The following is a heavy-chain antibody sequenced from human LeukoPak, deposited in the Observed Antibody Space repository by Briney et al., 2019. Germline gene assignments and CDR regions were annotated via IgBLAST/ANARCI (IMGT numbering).Heavy chain of an antibody. D-gene: IGHD6-19*01. V-gene: IGHV3-7*03. CDR3: VGGIGWQPDY. CDR1: PGITFSDYW. Sequence: PGGSLRLSCAASPGITFSDYWMNWVRQAPGKGLEWVAIIRQDGREKLYLDSVKGRFPISRDNAKSSVYLQINSLRAADTAVYYCVGGIGWQPDYWGQGTLVTVSS. J-gene: IGHJ4*02. CDR2: IRQDGREK.